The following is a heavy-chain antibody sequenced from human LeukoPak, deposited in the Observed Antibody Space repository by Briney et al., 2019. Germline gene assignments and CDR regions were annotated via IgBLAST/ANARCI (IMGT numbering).Heavy chain of an antibody. CDR3: AREDYGGNSGTYFEY. CDR1: GDSVSSSNAA. D-gene: IGHD4-23*01. V-gene: IGHV6-1*01. Sequence: SQTLSLTCAISGDSVSSSNAAWNWIRQSPSRGLEWLGRTYYRSKWYNDYAVSVRGRITVNPDTSRNQFSLQLNSVTPEDSAVYYCAREDYGGNSGTYFEYWGQGTLLTVSS. CDR2: TYYRSKWYN. J-gene: IGHJ4*02.